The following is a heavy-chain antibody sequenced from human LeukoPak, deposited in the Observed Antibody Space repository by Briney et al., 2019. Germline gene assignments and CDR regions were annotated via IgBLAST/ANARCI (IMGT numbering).Heavy chain of an antibody. D-gene: IGHD3-22*01. CDR3: ARVASRPGYDSSGHWVSPYYYYGLDV. CDR1: AYTFTSYG. J-gene: IGHJ6*02. CDR2: MNPNNGNT. V-gene: IGHV1-8*01. Sequence: ASVKVSCKASAYTFTSYGINWVRQATGQGLEWVGWMNPNNGNTGYAQKFQGRVTMTRNTSISTAYMELSSLRSEDTAVYYCARVASRPGYDSSGHWVSPYYYYGLDVWGQGTTVTVSS.